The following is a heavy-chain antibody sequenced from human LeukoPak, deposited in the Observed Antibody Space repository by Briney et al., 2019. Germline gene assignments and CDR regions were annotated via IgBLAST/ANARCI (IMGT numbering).Heavy chain of an antibody. CDR1: GFTFSNYW. CDR2: IKQDGSET. Sequence: GGSLRLSCAASGFTFSNYWMSWVRQAPGKGLEWVANIKQDGSETYYVDSVKGRFAISRDNAKNSLFLQMNSLTAEDTAVYYCARKGGTRGPLNYWGQGTLVTVSS. V-gene: IGHV3-7*01. CDR3: ARKGGTRGPLNY. D-gene: IGHD2-8*01. J-gene: IGHJ4*02.